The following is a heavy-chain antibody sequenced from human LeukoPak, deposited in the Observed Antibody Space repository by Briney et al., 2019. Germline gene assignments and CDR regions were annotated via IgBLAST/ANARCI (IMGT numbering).Heavy chain of an antibody. D-gene: IGHD3-22*01. CDR2: IIPIFGTA. CDR3: ARESPREVVTTYYFDY. CDR1: GGTFSSYA. Sequence: GASVKVSCKASGGTFSSYAISWVRQAPGQGLEWMGGIIPIFGTANYAQKFQGRVTITADESTSTAYMELSSLRSEDTAVYYCARESPREVVTTYYFDYWGQGTLVTVSS. V-gene: IGHV1-69*13. J-gene: IGHJ4*02.